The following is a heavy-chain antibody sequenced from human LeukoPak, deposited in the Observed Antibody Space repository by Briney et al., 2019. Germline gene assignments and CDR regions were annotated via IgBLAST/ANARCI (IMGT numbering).Heavy chain of an antibody. J-gene: IGHJ5*02. V-gene: IGHV1-69*01. D-gene: IGHD6-13*01. CDR2: IIPIFGTA. CDR3: ARDGIRGIAAAGTTWFDP. CDR1: GGTLSSYA. Sequence: GASVKVSCKASGGTLSSYAISWVRQAPGQGLEWMGGIIPIFGTANYAQKFQGRVTITADESTSTAYMELSSLRSEDTAVYYCARDGIRGIAAAGTTWFDPWGQGTLVTVSS.